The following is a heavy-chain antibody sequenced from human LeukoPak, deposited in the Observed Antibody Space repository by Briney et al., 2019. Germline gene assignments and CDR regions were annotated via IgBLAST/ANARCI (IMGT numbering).Heavy chain of an antibody. CDR2: ISAYNGNT. CDR3: ARDLTHYHAFDI. CDR1: GYTFTSYG. V-gene: IGHV1-18*01. Sequence: ASVKVSCKASGYTFTSYGISWVRQAPGQGLEWMGWISAYNGNTSYAQKLQGRVTMTTDTSTSTAYMELRSLRSDDTAVYYCARDLTHYHAFDIWGQGTMVTVSS. D-gene: IGHD1-26*01. J-gene: IGHJ3*02.